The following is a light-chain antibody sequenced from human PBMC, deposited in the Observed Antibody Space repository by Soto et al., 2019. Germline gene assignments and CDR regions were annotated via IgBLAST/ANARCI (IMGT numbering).Light chain of an antibody. J-gene: IGLJ3*02. Sequence: QSALTQPPSASGSPGQSVTISCTGTSSDVGGYNYVSWYQQHPGKAPKLIIYEVTKRPSGVPDRFSGSKSGNTASLTVSGLLAEDEADYYCSSHAGIINVVFGGGTKLIVL. CDR2: EVT. V-gene: IGLV2-8*01. CDR3: SSHAGIINVV. CDR1: SSDVGGYNY.